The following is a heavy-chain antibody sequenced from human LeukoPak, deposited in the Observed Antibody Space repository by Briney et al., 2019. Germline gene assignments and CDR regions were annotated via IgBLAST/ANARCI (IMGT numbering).Heavy chain of an antibody. CDR2: INHSGST. V-gene: IGHV4-61*09. Sequence: SQTLSLTCTVSGGSISSGSYYWSWIRQPAGTGLEWIGEINHSGSTNYNPSLKSRVTISVDTSKNQFSLKLSSVTAADTAVYYCARGTGYYDILTGYYPKSYYYYYMDVWGKGTTVTVSS. CDR3: ARGTGYYDILTGYYPKSYYYYYMDV. CDR1: GGSISSGSYY. J-gene: IGHJ6*03. D-gene: IGHD3-9*01.